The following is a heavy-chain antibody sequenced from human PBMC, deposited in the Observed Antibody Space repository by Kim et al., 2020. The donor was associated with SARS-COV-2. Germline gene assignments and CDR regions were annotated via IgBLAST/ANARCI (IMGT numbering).Heavy chain of an antibody. Sequence: SETLSLTCTVSGGSISSSSYYWGWIRQPPGKGLEWIGGFYYGGSTYYNPSLKSRVTISVDTSKNQFSLKLSSVTAADTAVYYCARIGAGLLIAAAGTAYYYYGMDVWGQGTTVTVSS. J-gene: IGHJ6*02. CDR1: GGSISSSSYY. V-gene: IGHV4-39*01. D-gene: IGHD6-13*01. CDR3: ARIGAGLLIAAAGTAYYYYGMDV. CDR2: FYYGGST.